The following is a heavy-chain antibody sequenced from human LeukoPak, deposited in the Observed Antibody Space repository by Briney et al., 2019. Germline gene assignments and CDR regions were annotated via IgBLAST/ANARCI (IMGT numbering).Heavy chain of an antibody. V-gene: IGHV3-15*01. CDR1: GFTFSNAW. CDR2: IKSKTDGGTT. D-gene: IGHD3-10*01. CDR3: TTGSMVRGGAFDI. Sequence: GGSLRLSCAASGFTFSNAWMSWVRQAPGKGLEWVGRIKSKTDGGTTDYAAPVKGRFTISRDDSKNTLYLQMNSLKTEDTAVYYCTTGSMVRGGAFDIWGQGTMVTVSS. J-gene: IGHJ3*02.